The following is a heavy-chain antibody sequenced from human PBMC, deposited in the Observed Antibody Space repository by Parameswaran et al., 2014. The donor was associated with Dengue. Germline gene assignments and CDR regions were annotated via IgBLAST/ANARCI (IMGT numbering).Heavy chain of an antibody. V-gene: IGHV4-59*01. Sequence: VRQAPGKGLEWIGYIYYSGSTNYNPSLKSRVTISVDTSKNQFSLKLSSVTAADTAVYYCAREEGCSSTSCYGGTWFDPWGQGTLVTVSS. D-gene: IGHD2-2*01. J-gene: IGHJ5*02. CDR3: AREEGCSSTSCYGGTWFDP. CDR2: IYYSGST.